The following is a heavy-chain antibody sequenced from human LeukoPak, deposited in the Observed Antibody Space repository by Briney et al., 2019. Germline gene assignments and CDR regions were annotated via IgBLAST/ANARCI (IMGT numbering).Heavy chain of an antibody. D-gene: IGHD3-22*01. Sequence: PGGSLRLSCAASGFTFSSYGMSWVRQAPGEGLEWVSGISGSGGSTYYADSVKGRFTISRDNSKNTLYLQMNSLRAEDTAVYYCAKGAYYYDSSGYFDYWGQGTLVTVSS. CDR1: GFTFSSYG. V-gene: IGHV3-23*01. CDR2: ISGSGGST. J-gene: IGHJ4*02. CDR3: AKGAYYYDSSGYFDY.